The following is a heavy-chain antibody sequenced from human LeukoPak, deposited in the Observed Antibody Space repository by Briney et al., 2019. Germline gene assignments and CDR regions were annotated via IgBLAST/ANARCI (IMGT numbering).Heavy chain of an antibody. D-gene: IGHD5-18*01. CDR1: GFTVSSYY. V-gene: IGHV3-53*01. J-gene: IGHJ4*02. Sequence: PGGSLRLSCAASGFTVSSYYMTWVRQAPGKGLEWVSVIYGGGSTYYADSVKGLFTISRDNSKNTLYLQMNSLRAEDMAVYYCAREDTFAPFSYWGQGTLVTVSS. CDR3: AREDTFAPFSY. CDR2: IYGGGST.